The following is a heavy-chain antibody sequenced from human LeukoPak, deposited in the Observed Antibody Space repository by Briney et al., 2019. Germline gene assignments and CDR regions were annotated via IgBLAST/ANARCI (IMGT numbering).Heavy chain of an antibody. Sequence: GGSLRLSCAASGFTVGDGYMSWVRQVPGKGLECVSTIYSDGSTYYADSVKGRFTISRDNSKNTLHLQMNSLRVEDTAVYYCGRDRGSARWFEYFQHWGQGTLVTVSS. V-gene: IGHV3-53*01. D-gene: IGHD2-15*01. J-gene: IGHJ1*01. CDR1: GFTVGDGY. CDR3: GRDRGSARWFEYFQH. CDR2: IYSDGST.